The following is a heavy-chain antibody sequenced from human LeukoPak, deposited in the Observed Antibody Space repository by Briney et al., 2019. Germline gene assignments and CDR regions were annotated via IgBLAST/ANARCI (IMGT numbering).Heavy chain of an antibody. CDR3: ATRLPYCSSTSCYTAPLY. D-gene: IGHD2-2*02. J-gene: IGHJ4*02. V-gene: IGHV3-30*02. CDR1: GFTFSSYG. Sequence: GGSPRLSCAASGFTFSSYGMHWVRQAPGKGLEWVAFIRYDGSNKYYADSVKGRFTISRDNSKNTLYLQMNSLRAEDTAVYYCATRLPYCSSTSCYTAPLYWGQGTLVTVSS. CDR2: IRYDGSNK.